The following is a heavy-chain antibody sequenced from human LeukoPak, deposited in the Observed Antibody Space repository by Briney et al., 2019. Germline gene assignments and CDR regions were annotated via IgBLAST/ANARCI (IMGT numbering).Heavy chain of an antibody. D-gene: IGHD1-1*01. CDR1: GFTFSSYG. CDR2: ISYDGSNK. CDR3: AKSLKKGNAYYFDY. Sequence: GGSLRLSCAASGFTFSSYGMHWVRQAPGKGLEWVAVISYDGSNKYYADPVKGRFTISRDNSKNTLYLQMNSLRAEDTAVYYCAKSLKKGNAYYFDYWGQGTLVTVSS. V-gene: IGHV3-30*18. J-gene: IGHJ4*02.